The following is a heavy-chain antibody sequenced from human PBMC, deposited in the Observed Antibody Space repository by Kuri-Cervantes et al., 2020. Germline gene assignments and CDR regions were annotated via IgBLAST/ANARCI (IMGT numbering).Heavy chain of an antibody. D-gene: IGHD3-10*01. CDR2: ISYDGSNK. V-gene: IGHV3-30-3*01. Sequence: LSLTCAASGFTFSSYAMHWVRQAPGKGLEWVAVISYDGSNKYYADSVKGRFTISRDNSKNTLYLQMNSLRAEDTAVYYCASISHHSGYYYGSGSVNPAFDYWGQGTLVTVSS. CDR1: GFTFSSYA. J-gene: IGHJ4*02. CDR3: ASISHHSGYYYGSGSVNPAFDY.